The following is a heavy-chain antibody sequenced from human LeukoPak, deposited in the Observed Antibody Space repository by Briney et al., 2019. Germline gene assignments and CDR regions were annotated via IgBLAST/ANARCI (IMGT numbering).Heavy chain of an antibody. CDR3: ARDRMYYYGLGSYNWFDP. J-gene: IGHJ5*02. CDR2: ISAYNGNT. CDR1: GYTFTSYG. D-gene: IGHD3-10*01. Sequence: GASVKVSCKASGYTFTSYGISWVRQAPGQGLEWMGWISAYNGNTNYAQKLQGRVTMTTDTSTSTAYMELRSLRSDDTAVYYCARDRMYYYGLGSYNWFDPWGQGTLVTVSS. V-gene: IGHV1-18*01.